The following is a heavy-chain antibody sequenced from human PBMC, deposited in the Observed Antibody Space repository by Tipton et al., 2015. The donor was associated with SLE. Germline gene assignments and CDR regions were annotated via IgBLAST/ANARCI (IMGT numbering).Heavy chain of an antibody. CDR2: INPNSGGT. V-gene: IGHV1-2*02. J-gene: IGHJ4*02. CDR1: GYTFTGYY. D-gene: IGHD6-6*01. CDR3: ARDLTWDSSSSYYFDY. Sequence: QLVQSGAEVKKPGASVKVSCKASGYTFTGYYMHWVRQAPGQGLEWMGWINPNSGGTNYAQKFQGRVTMTRDTSISTAYMELSRLRSDDTAVYYCARDLTWDSSSSYYFDYWGQGTLVTVSS.